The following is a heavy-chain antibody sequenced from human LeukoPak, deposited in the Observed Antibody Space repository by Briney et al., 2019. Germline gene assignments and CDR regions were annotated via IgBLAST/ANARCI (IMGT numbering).Heavy chain of an antibody. CDR1: GGTFSSYA. Sequence: GASVKVSCKASGGTFSSYAISWVRQAPGQGLEWMGGIIPIFGTANYAQKFQGRVTITADESTSTAYMELSSLRSEDTAVYHCARDAISGYYWVYWGQGTLVTVSS. CDR3: ARDAISGYYWVY. D-gene: IGHD3-22*01. J-gene: IGHJ4*02. V-gene: IGHV1-69*01. CDR2: IIPIFGTA.